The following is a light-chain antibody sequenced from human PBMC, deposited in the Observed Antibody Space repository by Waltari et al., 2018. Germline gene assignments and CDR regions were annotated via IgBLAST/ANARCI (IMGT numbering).Light chain of an antibody. CDR3: QSADKTGSHVV. V-gene: IGLV3-25*03. J-gene: IGLJ2*01. CDR2: KDT. Sequence: SFVLTQPPSLSVSPGQTAKITCSADVLPKQFAYLYLQKPGQAPLLLLHKDTQRPSRVPERFSGSNSGTTVTLTISGVQAEDEADYYCQSADKTGSHVVFGGGTKLTVL. CDR1: VLPKQF.